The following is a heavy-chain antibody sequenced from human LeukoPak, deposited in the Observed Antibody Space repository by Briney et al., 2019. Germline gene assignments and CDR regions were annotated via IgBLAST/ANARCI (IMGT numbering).Heavy chain of an antibody. CDR2: MNPKNGGT. CDR3: ARSSVVVPAAINWFDP. V-gene: IGHV1-2*02. D-gene: IGHD2-2*01. CDR1: GYTFTDYY. Sequence: GASVEVSCKAAGYTFTDYYMHWVRQAPGQGLEWMGWMNPKNGGTNYAQKFQGRVIMTRDTSITTSYMELSRLTSDDTAVYYCARSSVVVPAAINWFDPWGQGTLVTVSS. J-gene: IGHJ5*02.